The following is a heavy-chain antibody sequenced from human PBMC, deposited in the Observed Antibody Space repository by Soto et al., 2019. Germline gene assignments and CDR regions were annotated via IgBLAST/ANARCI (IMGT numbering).Heavy chain of an antibody. Sequence: QVHLKESGPGVVKPSGTLSLTCTVSGVSIISNNWWSWCRQYPEKKLEWMGENHFSGVTNDNPSLKSRLYISMDKSKNQFSLTLYSATAADTAVYYCARGGFGDTGVDLEAYHTLDVWGEGTAVSVSS. CDR1: GVSIISNNW. CDR2: NHFSGVT. J-gene: IGHJ6*04. CDR3: ARGGFGDTGVDLEAYHTLDV. D-gene: IGHD3-3*01. V-gene: IGHV4-4*02.